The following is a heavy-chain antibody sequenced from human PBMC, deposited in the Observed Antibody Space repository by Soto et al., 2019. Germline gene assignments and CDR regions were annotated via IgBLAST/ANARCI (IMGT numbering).Heavy chain of an antibody. J-gene: IGHJ3*02. CDR2: IISNGGSR. Sequence: GSLRLSCSASGFNLSRYAMHWVRQAPGKGLEYVSAIISNGGSRYYAVSVKGRFTISRDNSKNTLYLQMSSLRAEDTAVYYCAAINYYDSSGYLHDAFDIWGQGTMVTVSS. V-gene: IGHV3-64D*06. D-gene: IGHD3-22*01. CDR1: GFNLSRYA. CDR3: AAINYYDSSGYLHDAFDI.